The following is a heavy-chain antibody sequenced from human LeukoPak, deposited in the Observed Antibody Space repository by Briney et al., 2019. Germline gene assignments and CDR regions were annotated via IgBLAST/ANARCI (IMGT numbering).Heavy chain of an antibody. D-gene: IGHD2-2*01. J-gene: IGHJ4*02. Sequence: ASVEVSCKASGGTFSSYGISWVRQAPGQGLEWMGWISAYNGNTNYAQKLQGRVTMTTDTSTSTAYMELRSLRSDDTAVYYCARDRPYPVVPAASDCWGQGTLVTVSS. CDR3: ARDRPYPVVPAASDC. CDR1: GGTFSSYG. V-gene: IGHV1-18*01. CDR2: ISAYNGNT.